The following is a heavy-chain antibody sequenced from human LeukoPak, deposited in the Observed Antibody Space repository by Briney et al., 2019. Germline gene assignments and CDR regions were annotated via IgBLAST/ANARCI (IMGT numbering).Heavy chain of an antibody. CDR3: ARKIFYYGSGSFDY. CDR2: IYYSGST. CDR1: GGSISSSSYY. Sequence: SETLSLTCTVSGGSISSSSYYWGWIRQPPGKGLEWIGSIYYSGSTYYNPSLKSRVTISVDTSKNQFSLKLSSVTAADTAVYYCARKIFYYGSGSFDYWGQGTLVTVSS. V-gene: IGHV4-39*07. D-gene: IGHD3-10*01. J-gene: IGHJ4*02.